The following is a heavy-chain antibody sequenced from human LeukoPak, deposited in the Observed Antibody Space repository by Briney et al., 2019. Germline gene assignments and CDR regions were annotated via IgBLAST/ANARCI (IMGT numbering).Heavy chain of an antibody. V-gene: IGHV3-7*03. Sequence: PGGSLRLSCAASGFTFSNYWMAWVRQAPGKGLEWVANIKQDGGQTYYVDSLKGRFIISRDNAKNSLYLQINSLRAEDTALYYCVRVVIDAFDIWGQGTMVTVS. D-gene: IGHD3-22*01. CDR1: GFTFSNYW. CDR3: VRVVIDAFDI. J-gene: IGHJ3*02. CDR2: IKQDGGQT.